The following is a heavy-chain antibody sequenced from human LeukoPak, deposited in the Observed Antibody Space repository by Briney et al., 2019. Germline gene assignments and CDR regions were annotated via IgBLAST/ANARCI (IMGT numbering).Heavy chain of an antibody. CDR1: GGTFSSYA. V-gene: IGHV1-69*13. CDR3: ARDVSGSYNWFDP. J-gene: IGHJ5*02. Sequence: SVKVSCKASGGTFSSYAISWVRQAPGQGLEWMGGTIPIFGTANYAQKFRGRVTITADESTSTAYMELNSLKSEDTAVYYCARDVSGSYNWFDPWGQGTLVTVSS. D-gene: IGHD3-3*01. CDR2: TIPIFGTA.